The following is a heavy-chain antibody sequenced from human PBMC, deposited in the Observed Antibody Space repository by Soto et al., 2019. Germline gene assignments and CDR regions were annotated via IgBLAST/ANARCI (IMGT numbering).Heavy chain of an antibody. J-gene: IGHJ4*02. CDR1: GISLKPSRVG. Sequence: SGPTLVNPKHTLTITCTFSGISLKPSRVGLAWIRQPAGKAPECVSPIFWNDDKRYNSALKSSLTMTKDTSKNQVVLTMTNMDPVDTATYYCARRLAAVCYTCFDHWGQGTLVTV. CDR2: IFWNDDK. D-gene: IGHD2-8*01. CDR3: ARRLAAVCYTCFDH. V-gene: IGHV2-5*01.